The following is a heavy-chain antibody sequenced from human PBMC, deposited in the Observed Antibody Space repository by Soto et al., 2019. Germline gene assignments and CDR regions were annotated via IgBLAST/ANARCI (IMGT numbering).Heavy chain of an antibody. J-gene: IGHJ3*01. D-gene: IGHD3-3*02. V-gene: IGHV6-1*01. Sequence: QVQLQQSGPGLVKPSQPLSLTCAISGDSVFTDTVAWNWIRQSPSKGLEWLGRTYYGSKWYNDYAASLSRRISINLDPTKNHLSLQLNSVTPEDTAVYYCVRGEHSAFDVWGQGTMVTVSS. CDR3: VRGEHSAFDV. CDR2: TYYGSKWYN. CDR1: GDSVFTDTVA.